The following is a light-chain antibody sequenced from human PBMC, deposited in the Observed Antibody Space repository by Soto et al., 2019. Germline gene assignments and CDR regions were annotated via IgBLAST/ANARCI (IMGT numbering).Light chain of an antibody. CDR2: GAS. V-gene: IGKV3-15*01. J-gene: IGKJ2*01. Sequence: EIMMTQSPATLSVSPGERVNLSCRASQSVSSNLAWYQQKPGQAPRLLIYGASTRATGIPARFSGSGSGKEFTITISSLQSEDFAVYYCQQYDNWPPATFGQGTKLEIK. CDR3: QQYDNWPPAT. CDR1: QSVSSN.